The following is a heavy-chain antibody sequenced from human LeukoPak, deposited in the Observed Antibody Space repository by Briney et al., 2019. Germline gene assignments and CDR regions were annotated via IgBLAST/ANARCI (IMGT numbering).Heavy chain of an antibody. CDR2: IRSKSDGGTT. J-gene: IGHJ4*02. D-gene: IGHD4-17*01. CDR1: GLTFKNAW. V-gene: IGHV3-15*01. CDR3: TTEASYGLDY. Sequence: PGGSLRPSCAASGLTFKNAWMTWVHQAPGKGLEWVGRIRSKSDGGTTDYAAPVKGRFTISRDDSKDTLYLQMNSLNTEDTALYYCTTEASYGLDYWGQGTLVTVSS.